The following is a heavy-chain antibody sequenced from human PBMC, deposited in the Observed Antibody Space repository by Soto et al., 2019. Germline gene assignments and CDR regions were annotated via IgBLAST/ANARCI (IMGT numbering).Heavy chain of an antibody. D-gene: IGHD2-15*01. Sequence: QVQLQQWGAGLLKPSETLSLTCAVYGGSFSGYYWSWIRQPPGKGLEWIGEINHSGSTNYNPSLTSRVTLSVDTSKHPSSLKLRSVTAADTAVYYCARVGSGGSCYNDYWGQGTLVTVSS. CDR2: INHSGST. CDR1: GGSFSGYY. CDR3: ARVGSGGSCYNDY. J-gene: IGHJ4*02. V-gene: IGHV4-34*01.